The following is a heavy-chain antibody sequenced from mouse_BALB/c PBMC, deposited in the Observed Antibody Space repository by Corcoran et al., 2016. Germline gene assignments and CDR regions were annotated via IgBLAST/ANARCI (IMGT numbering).Heavy chain of an antibody. CDR1: GYTFTDYY. CDR3: ARDYDYHFDY. CDR2: INPNNGGT. V-gene: IGHV1-26*01. J-gene: IGHJ2*01. D-gene: IGHD2-4*01. Sequence: EVQLQQSGPELVKPGASVKMSCKASGYTFTDYYMKWVKQSHGKRLGWIGDINPNNGGTSYNQKFKGKATLTVDKSSSTAYMQLNSLTSEDSAVYYCARDYDYHFDYWGQGTTLTVSS.